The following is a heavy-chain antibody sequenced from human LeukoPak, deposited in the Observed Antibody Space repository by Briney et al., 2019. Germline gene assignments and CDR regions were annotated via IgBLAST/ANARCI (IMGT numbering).Heavy chain of an antibody. CDR3: AKGMPVVVAATRFHAFDI. V-gene: IGHV3-23*01. CDR1: GFTFSSYA. J-gene: IGHJ3*02. D-gene: IGHD2-15*01. CDR2: ISGSGGST. Sequence: GGSLRLSCAASGFTFSSYAMSWVRQAPGKGLEWVSAISGSGGSTYYADSVKGRFTISRDNSKNTLYLQMNSLRAEDTAVYYCAKGMPVVVAATRFHAFDIWGQGTMVTVSS.